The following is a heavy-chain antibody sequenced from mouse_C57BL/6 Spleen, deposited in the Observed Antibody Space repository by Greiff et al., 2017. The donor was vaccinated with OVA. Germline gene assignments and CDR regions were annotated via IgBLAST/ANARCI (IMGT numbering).Heavy chain of an antibody. D-gene: IGHD1-1*01. CDR3: ARFTTVVDPFDY. CDR2: INPNNGGT. Sequence: EVQLQQSGPELVKPGASVKMSCKASGYTFTDYNMHWVKQSHGKSLEWIGYINPNNGGTSYNQKFKGKATLTVNKSSSTAYMELRSLTSEDSAVYYCARFTTVVDPFDYWGQGTTLTVSS. V-gene: IGHV1-22*01. J-gene: IGHJ2*01. CDR1: GYTFTDYN.